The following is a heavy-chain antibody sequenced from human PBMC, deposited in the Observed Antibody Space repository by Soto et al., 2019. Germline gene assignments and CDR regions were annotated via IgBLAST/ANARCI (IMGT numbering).Heavy chain of an antibody. CDR3: ARDSTTYGDYDY. D-gene: IGHD4-17*01. V-gene: IGHV3-21*01. J-gene: IGHJ4*02. CDR2: ISSSSSYI. Sequence: EVQLVESGGGLVKPGGSLRLSCAASGFTFSSYSMNWVRQAPGKGLEWVSSISSSSSYIYYADSVKGRFTISRDNAKNSLYLQMNSLRAEDTAVYSCARDSTTYGDYDYWGQGTLVTVSS. CDR1: GFTFSSYS.